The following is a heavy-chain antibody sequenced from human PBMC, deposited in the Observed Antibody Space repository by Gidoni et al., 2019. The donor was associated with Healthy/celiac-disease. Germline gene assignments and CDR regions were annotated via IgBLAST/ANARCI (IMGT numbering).Heavy chain of an antibody. V-gene: IGHV1-69*01. CDR1: GGTFSSYA. Sequence: QVQLVQSGAEVKKPGSSVTVSCKASGGTFSSYAISWVRQAPGQGLEWMGGIIPIFGTANYAQKFQGRVTITADESTSTAYMELSSLRSEDTAVYYCARASACSGGSCYRDYYGMDVWGQGTTVTVSS. J-gene: IGHJ6*02. CDR3: ARASACSGGSCYRDYYGMDV. CDR2: IIPIFGTA. D-gene: IGHD2-15*01.